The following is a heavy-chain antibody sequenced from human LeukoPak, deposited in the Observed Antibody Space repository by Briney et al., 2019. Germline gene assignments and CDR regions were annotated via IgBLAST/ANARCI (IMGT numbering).Heavy chain of an antibody. CDR3: ARRGVADVFDP. CDR2: MNPNSGNT. V-gene: IGHV1-8*01. CDR1: GYTFTSYD. D-gene: IGHD6-19*01. J-gene: IGHJ5*02. Sequence: ASVKVSCKASGYTFTSYDINWVLQATGQGLEWMGWMNPNSGNTGYAQKFQGRVTMTRDTSISTAYMELRSLRSDDTAVYYCARRGVADVFDPWGQGTLVTVSS.